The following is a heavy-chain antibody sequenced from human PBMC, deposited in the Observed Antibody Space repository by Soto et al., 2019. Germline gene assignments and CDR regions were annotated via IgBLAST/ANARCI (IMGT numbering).Heavy chain of an antibody. Sequence: PSETLSLTCTVSGGSISSFRYYWSWIRQHPGKGLEWIGYIYYSGSTYYNPSLKSRVTISVDTSKNQFSLKLSSVTAADTAVYFCARGLGQQLGHDYWGQGTLVSVSS. CDR2: IYYSGST. CDR1: GGSISSFRYY. J-gene: IGHJ4*02. V-gene: IGHV4-31*03. CDR3: ARGLGQQLGHDY. D-gene: IGHD6-13*01.